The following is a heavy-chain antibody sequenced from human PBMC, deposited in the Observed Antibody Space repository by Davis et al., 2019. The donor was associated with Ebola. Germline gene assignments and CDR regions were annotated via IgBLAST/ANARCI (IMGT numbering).Heavy chain of an antibody. CDR1: GYTFTGYY. Sequence: AASVKVSCKASGYTFTGYYMHWVRQAPGQGLEWMGWINPNSGGTNYAQKFQGWVTMTRDTSISTAYMELSRLRSDDTAVYYCARDPGCSGGSCYFFDYWGQGTLVTVSS. D-gene: IGHD2-15*01. CDR2: INPNSGGT. J-gene: IGHJ4*02. CDR3: ARDPGCSGGSCYFFDY. V-gene: IGHV1-2*04.